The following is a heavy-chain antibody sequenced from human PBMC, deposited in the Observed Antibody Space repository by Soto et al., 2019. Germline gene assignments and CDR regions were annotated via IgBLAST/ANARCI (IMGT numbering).Heavy chain of an antibody. D-gene: IGHD2-2*02. CDR3: ARTKYCTNTSCYRGRTNWFDP. Sequence: PSETLSLTCTVSGGSISSGDYYWSWIRQPPGKGLEWIGYIYYSESTYYNPSLKSRVTISVDTSKNQFSLTLTSVTAADTAMYYCARTKYCTNTSCYRGRTNWFDPWGPGTLVTVSS. CDR1: GGSISSGDYY. J-gene: IGHJ5*02. CDR2: IYYSEST. V-gene: IGHV4-30-4*01.